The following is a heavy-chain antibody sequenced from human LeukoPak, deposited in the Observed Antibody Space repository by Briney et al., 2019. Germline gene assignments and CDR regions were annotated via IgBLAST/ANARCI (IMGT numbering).Heavy chain of an antibody. CDR1: GGTFSSYA. D-gene: IGHD3-10*01. CDR2: IIPIFGTA. Sequence: VASVKVSCKASGGTFSSYAISWVRQAPGQGLEWMGGIIPIFGTANYAQKFQGRVTITTDESTSTAYMELSSLRSEDTAVYYCASKITMVRGVKGGEFDYWGQGTLVTVSS. V-gene: IGHV1-69*05. J-gene: IGHJ4*02. CDR3: ASKITMVRGVKGGEFDY.